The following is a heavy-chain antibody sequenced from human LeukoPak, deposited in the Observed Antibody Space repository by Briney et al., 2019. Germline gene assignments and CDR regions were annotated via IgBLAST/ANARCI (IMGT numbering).Heavy chain of an antibody. Sequence: GGSLRLSCAASGFTFSTYAMSWVRQAPGKGLEWVAVISYDGSNKYYADSVKGRFTISRDNSKNTLYLQMSSLRAEDTAVYYCARGPLYYSDSRGNPGDHWGQGTLVTVSS. V-gene: IGHV3-30*04. J-gene: IGHJ4*02. CDR2: ISYDGSNK. CDR3: ARGPLYYSDSRGNPGDH. CDR1: GFTFSTYA. D-gene: IGHD3-22*01.